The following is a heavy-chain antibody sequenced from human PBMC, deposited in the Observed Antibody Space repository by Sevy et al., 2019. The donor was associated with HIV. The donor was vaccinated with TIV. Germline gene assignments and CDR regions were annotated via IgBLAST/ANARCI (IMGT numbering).Heavy chain of an antibody. D-gene: IGHD2-15*01. V-gene: IGHV3-11*01. J-gene: IGHJ6*02. CDR3: ARGGLGYCSGGSCYSINYYYYYGMDV. Sequence: GGSLRLSCAASGFTFSDYYMSWIRQAPGKGLEWVSYISSSGSTIYYADSVKGRFTISRDNAKNSRYLQMNSLRAEDTAVYYCARGGLGYCSGGSCYSINYYYYYGMDVWGQGTTVTVSS. CDR2: ISSSGSTI. CDR1: GFTFSDYY.